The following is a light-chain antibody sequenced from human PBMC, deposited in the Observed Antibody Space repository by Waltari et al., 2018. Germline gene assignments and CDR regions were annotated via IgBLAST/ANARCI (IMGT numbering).Light chain of an antibody. J-gene: IGKJ1*01. CDR1: PSVLYSSNNKNY. V-gene: IGKV4-1*01. CDR2: WAS. CDR3: QQFYTTPWT. Sequence: DIVMTQSPDSLAVSLGERATINCKSSPSVLYSSNNKNYLAWYQQKPGQPPKLLIYWASTRESGVPDRFSGSGSGTDFTLTISSLQAEDVALYYCQQFYTTPWTFGPGTKVEIK.